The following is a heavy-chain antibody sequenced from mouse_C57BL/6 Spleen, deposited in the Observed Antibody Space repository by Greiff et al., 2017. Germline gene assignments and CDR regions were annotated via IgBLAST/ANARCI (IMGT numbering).Heavy chain of an antibody. J-gene: IGHJ3*01. CDR1: GFTFSAYY. Sequence: EVQVVESEGGLVQPGSSMKLSCTASGFTFSAYYMAWVRQVPEKGLEWVANIHYDGSSTYYLEPLKSRFIISRDNAKNILYLQMSSLKSEDTATYYCARDEVGSGSFAYWGQGTLVTVSA. CDR2: IHYDGSST. CDR3: ARDEVGSGSFAY. V-gene: IGHV5-16*01. D-gene: IGHD1-1*01.